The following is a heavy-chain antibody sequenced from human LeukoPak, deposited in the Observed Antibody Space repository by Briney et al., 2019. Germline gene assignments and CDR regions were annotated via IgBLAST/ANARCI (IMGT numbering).Heavy chain of an antibody. D-gene: IGHD4-17*01. CDR3: ARAPLYYGDQNNWFDP. Sequence: ASVKASCKASGYTFTGYYMHWVRQAPGQGLEWMGRINPNSGGTNYAQKFQGRVTMTRDTSISTAYMELSRLRSDDTAVYYCARAPLYYGDQNNWFDPWGQGTLVTVSS. CDR2: INPNSGGT. CDR1: GYTFTGYY. J-gene: IGHJ5*02. V-gene: IGHV1-2*06.